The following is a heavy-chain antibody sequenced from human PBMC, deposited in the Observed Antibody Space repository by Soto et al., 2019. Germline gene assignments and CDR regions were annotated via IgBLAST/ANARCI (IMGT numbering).Heavy chain of an antibody. D-gene: IGHD6-19*01. Sequence: SETLSLTCSVSGVSISSSSYYWNWIRQSPGKGLEWIGSVYYSGTTYYNPSLKRRVTISVDTYNQFSLKLSSVTAADTAYYFCARRPMVGPVAENAFDIWGQGTRVTVSS. CDR3: ARRPMVGPVAENAFDI. CDR2: VYYSGTT. CDR1: GVSISSSSYY. V-gene: IGHV4-39*01. J-gene: IGHJ3*02.